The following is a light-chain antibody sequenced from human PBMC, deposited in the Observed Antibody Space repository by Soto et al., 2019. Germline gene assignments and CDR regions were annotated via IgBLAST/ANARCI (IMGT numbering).Light chain of an antibody. CDR3: SLYTSSSTYV. J-gene: IGLJ1*01. CDR1: SSDVGSYNR. V-gene: IGLV2-18*01. Sequence: SVLTQPPSVSGAPGQRVTISCTGTSSDVGSYNRVSWYQQPPGTAPKVMIYEVSNRPSGVPDRFSGSKSGNTASLTISGLQAEDEADYYCSLYTSSSTYVFGTGTKVTGL. CDR2: EVS.